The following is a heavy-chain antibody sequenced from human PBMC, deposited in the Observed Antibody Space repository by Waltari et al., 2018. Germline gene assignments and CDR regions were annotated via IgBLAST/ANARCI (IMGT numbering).Heavy chain of an antibody. CDR2: INAGNGDT. CDR1: GYTLTSYE. Sequence: QVQLVQSGAEVKKPGASVRVSCKASGYTLTSYEMHWVRQAPGQRLEWMGWINAGNGDTKYSQKFQCRVTLSRDTSASTAYMDLSSLRSEDTAIYYCARQSFYYDSSGSPPPDYWGQGTLVTVSS. V-gene: IGHV1-3*01. CDR3: ARQSFYYDSSGSPPPDY. D-gene: IGHD3-22*01. J-gene: IGHJ4*02.